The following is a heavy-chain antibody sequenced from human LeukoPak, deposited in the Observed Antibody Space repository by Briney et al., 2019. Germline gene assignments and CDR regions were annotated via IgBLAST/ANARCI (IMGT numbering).Heavy chain of an antibody. CDR3: ATWTLRPGILWWADAFDI. J-gene: IGHJ3*02. Sequence: ASVKVSCKASGGTFSSYAISWVRQAPGQGLEWMGGIIPIFGTANYAQKFRGRVTITADESTSTAYMELSSLRSEDTAVYYCATWTLRPGILWWADAFDIWGQGTMVTVSS. V-gene: IGHV1-69*13. CDR2: IIPIFGTA. CDR1: GGTFSSYA. D-gene: IGHD2-21*01.